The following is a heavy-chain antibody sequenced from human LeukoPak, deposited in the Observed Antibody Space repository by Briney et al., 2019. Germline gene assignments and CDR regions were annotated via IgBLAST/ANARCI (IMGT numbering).Heavy chain of an antibody. CDR1: GFTFSSYS. V-gene: IGHV3-21*01. J-gene: IGHJ3*02. CDR2: ISSSSSYI. CDR3: ARDPPDYDFWSGSMPYAFDI. Sequence: GGSLRLSCAASGFTFSSYSMNSVRQAPGKGLEWVSSISSSSSYIYYADSVKGRFTISRDNAKNSLYLQMNSLRAEDTAVYYCARDPPDYDFWSGSMPYAFDIWGQGTMVTVSS. D-gene: IGHD3-3*01.